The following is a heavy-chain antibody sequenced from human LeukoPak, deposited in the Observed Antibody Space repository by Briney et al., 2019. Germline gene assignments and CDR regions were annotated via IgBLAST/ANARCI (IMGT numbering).Heavy chain of an antibody. CDR3: ARGLTRDYIWGSYRPQGGYFDY. V-gene: IGHV4-34*01. Sequence: SETLSLTCAVYGGSFSGYYWSWIRQPPGKGLEWIGEINHSGSTNYNPSLKSRVTISVDTSKNQFSLKLSSVTAADTAVYYCARGLTRDYIWGSYRPQGGYFDYWGQGTLVTVSS. CDR1: GGSFSGYY. J-gene: IGHJ4*02. CDR2: INHSGST. D-gene: IGHD3-16*02.